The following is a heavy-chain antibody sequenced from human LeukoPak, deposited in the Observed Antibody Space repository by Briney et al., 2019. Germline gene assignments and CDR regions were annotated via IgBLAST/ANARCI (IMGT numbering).Heavy chain of an antibody. J-gene: IGHJ4*02. D-gene: IGHD2-8*01. CDR1: GGSITTTNF. CDR2: ISLSGLT. V-gene: IGHV4-4*02. CDR3: TRENGAFSPFGF. Sequence: SETLSLTCGVSGGSITTTNFWSWVRQAPGQGLEWIGEISLSGLTNYNSSLSSRVTISLDRAKNHLSLNLRSVTAADTAIYYCTRENGAFSPFGFWGQGTVVIVSS.